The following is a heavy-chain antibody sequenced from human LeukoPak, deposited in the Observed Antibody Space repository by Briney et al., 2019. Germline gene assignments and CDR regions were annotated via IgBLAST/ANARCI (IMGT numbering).Heavy chain of an antibody. CDR1: GGTFSSYA. J-gene: IGHJ4*02. V-gene: IGHV1-69*13. CDR3: ARRVGDGYNGDYFDY. D-gene: IGHD5-24*01. CDR2: IIPIFGTA. Sequence: SVKVSCKASGGTFSSYAISWVRQATGQGLEWMGGIIPIFGTANYAQKFQGRVTITADESTSTAYMELSSLRSEDTAVYYCARRVGDGYNGDYFDYWGQGTLVTVSS.